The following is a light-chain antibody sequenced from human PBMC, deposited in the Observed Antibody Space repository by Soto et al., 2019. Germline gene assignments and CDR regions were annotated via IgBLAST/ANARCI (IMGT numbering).Light chain of an antibody. Sequence: QAVVTQPPSASGTPGQRVTISCSGGSSNIGSNTINWYQQLPGPAPKLLIYANNQRPSGVPDRFSGSKSGTSASLAISGLQSEDESEYYCAAWDDRMNGVIVCGGTKLTVL. CDR1: SSNIGSNT. V-gene: IGLV1-44*01. CDR3: AAWDDRMNGVI. CDR2: ANN. J-gene: IGLJ2*01.